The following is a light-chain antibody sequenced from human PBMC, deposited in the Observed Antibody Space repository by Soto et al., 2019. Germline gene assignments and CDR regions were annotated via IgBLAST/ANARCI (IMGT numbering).Light chain of an antibody. CDR3: LQRTQWHPVT. CDR2: DAS. CDR1: PSVSNS. Sequence: ESVLTQSPATLSLSPGERATLSCRASPSVSNSLAWYQHKPGQAPRLLIYDASNRATGVPTRFCGSGSGTDFTLTISSLEPEDFADYYCLQRTQWHPVTLGGGTRVEIK. J-gene: IGKJ4*01. V-gene: IGKV3-11*01.